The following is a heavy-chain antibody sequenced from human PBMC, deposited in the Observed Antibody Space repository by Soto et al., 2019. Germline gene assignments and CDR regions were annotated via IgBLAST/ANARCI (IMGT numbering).Heavy chain of an antibody. J-gene: IGHJ3*02. D-gene: IGHD3-22*01. V-gene: IGHV1-18*01. CDR1: GYTFTSYG. Sequence: ASVKVSCKGSGYTFTSYGISWMRQAPGQGLEWMGWISAYNGNTNYAQKLQGRVTMTTDTSTSTAYMELRSLRSDDTAVYYCGRARYYYDSSGYPVSAFDIWGQGTMVTVSS. CDR2: ISAYNGNT. CDR3: GRARYYYDSSGYPVSAFDI.